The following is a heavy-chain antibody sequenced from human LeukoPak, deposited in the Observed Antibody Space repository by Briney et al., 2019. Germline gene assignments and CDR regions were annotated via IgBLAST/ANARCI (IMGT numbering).Heavy chain of an antibody. CDR2: IYYSGST. D-gene: IGHD2-15*01. J-gene: IGHJ4*02. CDR1: GGSISSGGYY. Sequence: SETLSLTCTVSGGSISSGGYYWSWIRQHPGKGLEWIGYIYYSGSTYYNPSLKSRVTISVDTSKNQFSLKLSSVTAADTAVYYCARASARYCSGGSCSKATLYYFDYWGQGTLVTVSS. CDR3: ARASARYCSGGSCSKATLYYFDY. V-gene: IGHV4-31*03.